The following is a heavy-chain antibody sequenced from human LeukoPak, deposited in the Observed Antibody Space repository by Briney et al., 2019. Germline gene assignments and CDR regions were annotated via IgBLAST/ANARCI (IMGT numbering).Heavy chain of an antibody. V-gene: IGHV3-23*01. D-gene: IGHD6-6*01. Sequence: GGSLRLSCAASGFTFSTYAMSWVRQAPGKGLEWVSVVSGTGGRTYYADSVKGRFTISRDNSKNTLYPQMNSLRAEDTALYYCVKASSSSPQYNWFDAWGQGTLVTVSS. CDR2: VSGTGGRT. CDR1: GFTFSTYA. J-gene: IGHJ5*02. CDR3: VKASSSSPQYNWFDA.